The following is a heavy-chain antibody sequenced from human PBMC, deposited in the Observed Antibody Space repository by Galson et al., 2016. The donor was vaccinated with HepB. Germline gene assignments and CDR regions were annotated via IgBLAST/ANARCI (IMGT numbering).Heavy chain of an antibody. J-gene: IGHJ6*02. CDR3: TRDTRYSKDPYYYYGMDV. D-gene: IGHD5-12*01. CDR1: GFTFSNAW. Sequence: SLRLSCAGSGFTFSNAWMSWVRQAPGKGLEWVGRIKSKTDGGTTDHAAPVTSRFTISRDDSKNTLYLQMNSLKIEDTAVYYCTRDTRYSKDPYYYYGMDVWGQGTTVTVSS. CDR2: IKSKTDGGTT. V-gene: IGHV3-15*01.